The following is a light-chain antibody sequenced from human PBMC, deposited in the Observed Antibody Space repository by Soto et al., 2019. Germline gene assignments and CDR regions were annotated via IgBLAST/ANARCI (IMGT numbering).Light chain of an antibody. CDR2: AAS. Sequence: EIVMTQSPGTLSLSPGDRATLSCRASQSVRSTNLAWYQQKPGQAPRLLIYAASMRATGIPDRFSGNASGTDITLTVTRLEPEDFAVYYCQQYGDSPLTFGGGTKVEI. CDR3: QQYGDSPLT. CDR1: QSVRSTN. J-gene: IGKJ4*01. V-gene: IGKV3-20*01.